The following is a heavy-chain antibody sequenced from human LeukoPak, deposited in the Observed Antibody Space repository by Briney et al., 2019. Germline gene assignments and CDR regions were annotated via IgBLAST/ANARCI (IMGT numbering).Heavy chain of an antibody. CDR1: GFTFSSYS. CDR3: ARRRIAVAGAYYFDY. J-gene: IGHJ4*02. V-gene: IGHV3-48*04. CDR2: ISSSSSTI. Sequence: PGGSLRLSCAASGFTFSSYSMNWVRQAPGKGLEWVSYISSSSSTIYYADSVKGRFIISRDNAKNSLYLQMNSLRAEDTAVYYCARRRIAVAGAYYFDYWGQGTLVTVSS. D-gene: IGHD6-19*01.